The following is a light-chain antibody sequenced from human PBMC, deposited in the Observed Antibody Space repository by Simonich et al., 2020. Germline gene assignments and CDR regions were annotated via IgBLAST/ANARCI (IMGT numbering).Light chain of an antibody. J-gene: IGKJ5*01. CDR1: QSVSPY. Sequence: EIVLTQSPATLSLSPGERATLSCRASQSVSPYLAWYQQKPGQAPRLLIYDASNRATGIPARFSGSGSGTDFTLTISSLEPEDFAVYYCQQRSNWITFGQGTRLEIK. V-gene: IGKV3-11*01. CDR3: QQRSNWIT. CDR2: DAS.